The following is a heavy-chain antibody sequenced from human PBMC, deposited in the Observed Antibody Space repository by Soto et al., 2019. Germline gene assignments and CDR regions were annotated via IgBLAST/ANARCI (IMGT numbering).Heavy chain of an antibody. V-gene: IGHV1-2*04. CDR3: ARTVIPAAIEGYYYYGVDV. Sequence: ASPKVSCKASGYTFTGYYMHWVRQAPGQGLEWMGWMNPNSGRTNYAQKFQGWVTMTRDTSISTSYMELSRLRSDDTAVYYCARTVIPAAIEGYYYYGVDVWGQVTTVTVSS. D-gene: IGHD2-2*01. CDR2: MNPNSGRT. J-gene: IGHJ6*02. CDR1: GYTFTGYY.